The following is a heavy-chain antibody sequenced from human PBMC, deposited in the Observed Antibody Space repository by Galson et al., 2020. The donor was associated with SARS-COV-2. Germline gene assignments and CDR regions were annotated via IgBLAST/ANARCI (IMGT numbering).Heavy chain of an antibody. CDR1: GFTFSSYA. V-gene: IGHV3-23*01. Sequence: GGSLRLSCAASGFTFSSYAMSWVRQAPGKGLEWVSAISGSGGSTYYADSVKGRFTISRDNSKNTLYLQMNSLRAEDTAVYYCAKALSGGYAHYYGMDVWGQGTTVTVSS. D-gene: IGHD5-12*01. J-gene: IGHJ6*02. CDR2: ISGSGGST. CDR3: AKALSGGYAHYYGMDV.